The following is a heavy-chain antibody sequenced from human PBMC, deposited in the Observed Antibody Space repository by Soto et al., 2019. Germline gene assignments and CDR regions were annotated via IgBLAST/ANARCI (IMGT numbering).Heavy chain of an antibody. J-gene: IGHJ4*02. Sequence: ASETLSLTCTVSGGSISSYYWSWIRQPPGKGLEWIGYIYYSGSTNYNPSLKSRVTISVDTSKNQFSLKLSSVTAADTAVYYCARGCVYYYDSSGYSRNQCFDYWGQGTLVTVSS. CDR1: GGSISSYY. CDR3: ARGCVYYYDSSGYSRNQCFDY. CDR2: IYYSGST. D-gene: IGHD3-22*01. V-gene: IGHV4-59*01.